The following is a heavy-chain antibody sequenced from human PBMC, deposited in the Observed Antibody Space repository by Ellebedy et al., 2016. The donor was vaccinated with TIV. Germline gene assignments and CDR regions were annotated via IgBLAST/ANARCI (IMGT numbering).Heavy chain of an antibody. CDR3: AGLRPGSTTVTTGAAFDI. CDR2: IFHSGTS. V-gene: IGHV4-4*02. J-gene: IGHJ3*02. Sequence: MPSETLSLTCAVSGGAISGVNWWTWVRQPPGKGLEWLGEIFHSGTSNYNPSLKSRVTISVDKSKNQFSLNLRSVTAADTAVYYCAGLRPGSTTVTTGAAFDIWGQGTMVTVSS. CDR1: GGAISGVNW. D-gene: IGHD4-17*01.